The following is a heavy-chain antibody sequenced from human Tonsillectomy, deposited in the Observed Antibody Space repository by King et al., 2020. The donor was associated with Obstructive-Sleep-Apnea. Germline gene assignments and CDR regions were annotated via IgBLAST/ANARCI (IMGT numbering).Heavy chain of an antibody. V-gene: IGHV3-7*01. Sequence: VQLVESGGGLVHPGGSLRLSCVASTFTFSSFYMSWVRQAPGKGLEWVANINQDGSEKYYVDSVKGRFTISRDNAKNSLYLQMNSLRAEDTAVYYCAREDIVVVPVHYYHYGMDVWGQGTTVTVSS. J-gene: IGHJ6*02. CDR1: TFTFSSFY. D-gene: IGHD2-2*01. CDR3: AREDIVVVPVHYYHYGMDV. CDR2: INQDGSEK.